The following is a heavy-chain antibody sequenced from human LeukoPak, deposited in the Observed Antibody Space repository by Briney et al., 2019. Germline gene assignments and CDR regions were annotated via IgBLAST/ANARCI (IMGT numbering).Heavy chain of an antibody. CDR3: ARSSPGYSSGWYFPVGYFDY. CDR1: GYTFTSYG. Sequence: ASVKVSCKASGYTFTSYGISWVRQAPGQGLEWMGWISAYNGNTNYAQKLQGRVTMTTDTSTSTAYMELRSLRSDDTAVYYCARSSPGYSSGWYFPVGYFDYWGQGTLVTVSS. CDR2: ISAYNGNT. V-gene: IGHV1-18*01. J-gene: IGHJ4*02. D-gene: IGHD6-19*01.